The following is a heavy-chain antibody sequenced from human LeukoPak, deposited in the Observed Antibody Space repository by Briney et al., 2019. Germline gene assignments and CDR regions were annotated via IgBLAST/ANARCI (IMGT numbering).Heavy chain of an antibody. CDR1: GFTLRGHD. V-gene: IGHV3-13*01. Sequence: GGSLRLSCAASGFTLRGHDMHWVRQTPGKGLEWVSAIGTAGETYYPGSLEDRFTISRENAKNFLYLQMNSLGAGDTAVYYCARDEIPGDDNLYFDLWGRGTLVTVSS. J-gene: IGHJ2*01. D-gene: IGHD7-27*01. CDR3: ARDEIPGDDNLYFDL. CDR2: IGTAGET.